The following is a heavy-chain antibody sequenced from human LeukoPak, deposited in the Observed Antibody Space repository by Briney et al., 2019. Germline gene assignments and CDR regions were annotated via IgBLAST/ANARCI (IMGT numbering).Heavy chain of an antibody. D-gene: IGHD3-22*01. J-gene: IGHJ4*02. Sequence: SETLSLTCAVSGGPLIASYWSWIRQPPGKGLEWIGYTHYSGTGNYNPSLKSRVTISIDTSKNRFSLRLTSVTAVDTAVYYCARVRFYDTTGYSTSYYLDYWGQGALVTVSS. V-gene: IGHV4-59*01. CDR1: GGPLIASY. CDR3: ARVRFYDTTGYSTSYYLDY. CDR2: THYSGTG.